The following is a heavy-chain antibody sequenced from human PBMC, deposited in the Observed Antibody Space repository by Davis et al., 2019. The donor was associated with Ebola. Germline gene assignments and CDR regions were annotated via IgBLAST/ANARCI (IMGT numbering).Heavy chain of an antibody. D-gene: IGHD6-13*01. CDR1: GGSVSSGSYY. CDR2: IYYSGST. J-gene: IGHJ5*02. CDR3: ARSDTLAIPSSSWYSDVIWFDP. Sequence: MPSETLSLTCTVSGGSVSSGSYYWSWIRQPPGKGLEWIGYIYYSGSTNYNPSLKSRVTISVDTSKNQFSLKLSSVTAADTAVYYCARSDTLAIPSSSWYSDVIWFDPWGQGTLVTVSS. V-gene: IGHV4-61*01.